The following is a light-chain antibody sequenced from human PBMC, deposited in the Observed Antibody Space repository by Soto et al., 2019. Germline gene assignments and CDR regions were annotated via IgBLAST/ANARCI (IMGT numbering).Light chain of an antibody. V-gene: IGKV1-39*01. CDR2: AAS. Sequence: DIQMTQSPSSLSASVGDRVTITCRASQSITTYLNWYQQRPGTAPKVLIFAASTLQSGVPSRFSGSGSGTDFTLTISSLQTEDLATYYCQQSYRTPLTFGGGTKVEIK. CDR1: QSITTY. CDR3: QQSYRTPLT. J-gene: IGKJ4*01.